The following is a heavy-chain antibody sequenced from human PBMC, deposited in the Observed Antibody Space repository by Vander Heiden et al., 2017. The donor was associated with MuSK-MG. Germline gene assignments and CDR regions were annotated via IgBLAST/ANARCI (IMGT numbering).Heavy chain of an antibody. CDR3: AKDLGPTGYGVLSD. V-gene: IGHV3-30*02. CDR1: GDSFSRYG. CDR2: IRYDGSYK. J-gene: IGHJ4*02. Sequence: QVQLVESGGGVAQPGGSLRLSCAASGDSFSRYGMSWVRQAPGKGLEWVALIRYDGSYKYHADSVKGRSTISRDNSENTLYLQMESLRPEDTAVYYCAKDLGPTGYGVLSDWGQGTLVTVSS. D-gene: IGHD3-3*01.